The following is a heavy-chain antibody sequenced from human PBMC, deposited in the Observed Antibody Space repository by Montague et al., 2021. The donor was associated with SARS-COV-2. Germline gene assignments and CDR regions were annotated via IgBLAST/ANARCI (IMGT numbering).Heavy chain of an antibody. J-gene: IGHJ6*02. CDR1: GFTFSSYA. CDR3: ARGVETGTLFTYYYYGMDV. V-gene: IGHV3-30-3*01. Sequence: SLRLSCAASGFTFSSYAMYWVRQAPGKGLEWVAVISYDGSNKYYADSVKGRFTISRDNSKNTLYVQMDSLRAEDTAVYYCARGVETGTLFTYYYYGMDVGGQGTTVTVSS. D-gene: IGHD1-7*01. CDR2: ISYDGSNK.